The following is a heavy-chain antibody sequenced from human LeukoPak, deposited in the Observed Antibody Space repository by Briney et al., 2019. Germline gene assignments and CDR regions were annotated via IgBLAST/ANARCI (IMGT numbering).Heavy chain of an antibody. CDR1: GYTFTSYY. D-gene: IGHD3-3*01. Sequence: GASVKVSCKASGYTFTSYYMHWVRQAPGQGLEWMGWISAYNGNTNYAQKLQGRVTMTTDTSTSTAYMELRSLRSDDTAVYYCARVLSGITPDYWGQGTLVTVSS. J-gene: IGHJ4*02. V-gene: IGHV1-18*04. CDR3: ARVLSGITPDY. CDR2: ISAYNGNT.